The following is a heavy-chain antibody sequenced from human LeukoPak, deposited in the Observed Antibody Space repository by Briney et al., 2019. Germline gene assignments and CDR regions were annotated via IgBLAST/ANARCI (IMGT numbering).Heavy chain of an antibody. CDR2: MNPNSGNT. V-gene: IGHV1-8*03. CDR3: ARVAYCSGGSCYHNWFDA. J-gene: IGHJ5*02. Sequence: ASVKVSCKASGYTFTSYDINWVRQAPGQGLEWMGWMNPNSGNTGYAQKFQGRVTITRNTSISTAYMELSSLRSEDTAVYYCARVAYCSGGSCYHNWFDAWGQGTLVTVSS. CDR1: GYTFTSYD. D-gene: IGHD2-15*01.